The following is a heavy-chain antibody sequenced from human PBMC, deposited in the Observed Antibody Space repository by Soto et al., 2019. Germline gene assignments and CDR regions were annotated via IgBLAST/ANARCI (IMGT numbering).Heavy chain of an antibody. CDR1: GFTFSAYW. V-gene: IGHV3-74*01. Sequence: PEGSLRLSSEVSGFTFSAYWMNWVRQGPGKGLIWVSRISDDGSTTTYADSVKGRFTISRDNAKNTLYLQMNSLRADDTGLYYCTRGPRVSSTGTGAHWGQGTLVPVSS. CDR2: ISDDGSTT. CDR3: TRGPRVSSTGTGAH. D-gene: IGHD1-1*01. J-gene: IGHJ4*02.